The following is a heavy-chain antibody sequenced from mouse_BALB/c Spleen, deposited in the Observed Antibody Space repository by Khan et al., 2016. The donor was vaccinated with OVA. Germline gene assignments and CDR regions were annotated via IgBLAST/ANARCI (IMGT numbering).Heavy chain of an antibody. V-gene: IGHV9-1*02. CDR1: GYTFTNQG. CDR2: INTYTGEP. J-gene: IGHJ1*01. CDR3: GRGYWDFDG. Sequence: QIQLVQSGPELKKPGETVKISCKASGYTFTNQGMNWVKQAPGKGLKWMGWINTYTGEPTYADDFKGRFAFSLETSASTAYLQINNLKNEDMSTLFCGRGYWDFDGWGAGTTVTVSS.